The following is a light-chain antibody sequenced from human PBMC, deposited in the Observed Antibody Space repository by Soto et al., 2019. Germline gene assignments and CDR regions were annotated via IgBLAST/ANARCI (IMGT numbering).Light chain of an antibody. CDR3: QQYGSTPTT. CDR1: QTVGSTY. J-gene: IGKJ2*01. CDR2: GAS. V-gene: IGKV3-20*01. Sequence: EIVLTQSPATLSLSPGERATLSCRASQTVGSTYLAWYQQKPGQAPRLLIYGASSRATGIPKRFSGSGSEPDLPLTLSSLEPEDFAVYFCQQYGSTPTTFGQGTRLEIK.